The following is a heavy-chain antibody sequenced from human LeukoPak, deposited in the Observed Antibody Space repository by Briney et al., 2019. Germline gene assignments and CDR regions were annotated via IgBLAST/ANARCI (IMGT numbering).Heavy chain of an antibody. CDR1: GGTFSSYA. CDR3: AGLPGYCSSTSCHEYYYYGMDV. Sequence: ASVKVSCKASGGTFSSYAISWVRQAPGQGLEWMGGIIPIFGTANYAQKFQGRVTITADESTSTAYMELSSLRSEDTAVYYCAGLPGYCSSTSCHEYYYYGMDVWAKGPRSPSP. CDR2: IIPIFGTA. V-gene: IGHV1-69*13. D-gene: IGHD2-2*01. J-gene: IGHJ6*02.